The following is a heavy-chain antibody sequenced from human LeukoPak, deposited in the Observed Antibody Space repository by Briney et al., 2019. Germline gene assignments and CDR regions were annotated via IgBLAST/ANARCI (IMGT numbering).Heavy chain of an antibody. Sequence: ASVKVSCKVSGYTLTELSMHWVRQAPGKGLEWMGGFDPEDGETIYAQKFQGRVTMTEDTSTDTAYMELSSLRSEDTAVYYCASALAPSKYYYDSSGYYPYFDYWGQGTLVTVSS. CDR3: ASALAPSKYYYDSSGYYPYFDY. J-gene: IGHJ4*02. CDR1: GYTLTELS. V-gene: IGHV1-24*01. D-gene: IGHD3-22*01. CDR2: FDPEDGET.